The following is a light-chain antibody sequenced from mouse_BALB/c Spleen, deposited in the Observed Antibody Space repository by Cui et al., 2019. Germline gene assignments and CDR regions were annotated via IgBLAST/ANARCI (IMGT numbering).Light chain of an antibody. CDR1: SSVSY. V-gene: IGKV4-68*01. CDR3: QQCSSNPLT. J-gene: IGKJ5*01. Sequence: QIVLTQSPALMSASPGEKVTMTCSASSSVSYMYWYQQKPRSSPKPWIYLTSNLASGVPAHFSGSGSGTSYSLTISSMEAEDAATYYCQQCSSNPLTFGAGTKLELK. CDR2: LTS.